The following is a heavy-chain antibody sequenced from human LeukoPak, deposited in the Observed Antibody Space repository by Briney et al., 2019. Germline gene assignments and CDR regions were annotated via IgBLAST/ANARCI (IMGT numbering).Heavy chain of an antibody. CDR3: ARPATVTTSFWYFDL. J-gene: IGHJ2*01. D-gene: IGHD4-17*01. Sequence: SETLSLTCTISGGSISSSSYYWGWIRQPPGKGLEWIGSIFYSGSTYYNPSLKSRVTISVDTSKNQFSRNLSSVTAADTAVYYCARPATVTTSFWYFDLWGRGTLVTVSS. V-gene: IGHV4-39*01. CDR2: IFYSGST. CDR1: GGSISSSSYY.